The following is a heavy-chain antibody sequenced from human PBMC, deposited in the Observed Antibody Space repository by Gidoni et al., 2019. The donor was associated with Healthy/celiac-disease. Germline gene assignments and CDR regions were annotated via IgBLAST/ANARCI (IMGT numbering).Heavy chain of an antibody. Sequence: QVQLQQWGAGLLKPSETLSLTCAVYGGSFSGYYWSWIRQPPGKGLEWIGEINHSGSTNYNPSLKSRVTISVDTSKNQFSLKLSSVTAADTAVYYCARGLNIAAAGYFDYWGQGTLVTVSS. CDR3: ARGLNIAAAGYFDY. D-gene: IGHD6-13*01. CDR1: GGSFSGYY. V-gene: IGHV4-34*01. J-gene: IGHJ4*02. CDR2: INHSGST.